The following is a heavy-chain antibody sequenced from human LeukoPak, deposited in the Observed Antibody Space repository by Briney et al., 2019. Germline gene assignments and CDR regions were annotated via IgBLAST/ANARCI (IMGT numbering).Heavy chain of an antibody. CDR1: GFTFSSYW. D-gene: IGHD2/OR15-2a*01. CDR2: IKQDGSEK. CDR3: AKDDPHLDSATFE. V-gene: IGHV3-7*03. J-gene: IGHJ4*02. Sequence: GGSLRLSCAASGFTFSSYWMSWVRQAPGKGLEWVANIKQDGSEKYYVDSVKGRFTISRDNSKNTLYLQMNSLRAEDTAVYYCAKDDPHLDSATFEWGQGTLVTVSS.